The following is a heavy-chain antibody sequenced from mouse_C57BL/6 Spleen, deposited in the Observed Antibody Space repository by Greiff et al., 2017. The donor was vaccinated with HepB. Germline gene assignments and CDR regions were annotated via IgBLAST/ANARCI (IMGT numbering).Heavy chain of an antibody. CDR2: IDPSDSET. J-gene: IGHJ4*01. CDR3: ARSGHSNYGAMDY. D-gene: IGHD2-5*01. V-gene: IGHV1-52*01. CDR1: GYTFTSYW. Sequence: QVQLQQPGAELVRPGSSVKLSCKASGYTFTSYWMHWVKQRPIQGLEWIGNIDPSDSETHYNQKFKDKATLTVDKSSSTAYMQLSSLTSEDSAVYYCARSGHSNYGAMDYWGQGTSVTVFS.